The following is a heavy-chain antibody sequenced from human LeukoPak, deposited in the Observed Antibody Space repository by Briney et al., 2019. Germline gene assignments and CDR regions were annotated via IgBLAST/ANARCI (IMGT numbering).Heavy chain of an antibody. V-gene: IGHV3-30*02. J-gene: IGHJ4*02. CDR3: ARGQPLDY. Sequence: GGSLRLSCAAPGFGFSSYGMHWVRQAPGKGLEWVAFMRYDGSNKHYADSVKGRFTISRDNSKNTLYLQMNSLRAEDMAVYFCARGQPLDYWGQGTLVTVSS. CDR1: GFGFSSYG. D-gene: IGHD6-13*01. CDR2: MRYDGSNK.